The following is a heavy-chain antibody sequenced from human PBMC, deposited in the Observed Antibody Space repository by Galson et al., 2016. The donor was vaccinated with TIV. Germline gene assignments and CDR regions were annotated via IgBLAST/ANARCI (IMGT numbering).Heavy chain of an antibody. D-gene: IGHD3-10*01. Sequence: ASGGKFSSYVISWVRQAPGQGLEWMGRTIPIFDTTKYAQKFQGRVTITADESTDTAYVELNSLTSEDTAVYYCARATNYYDNWFDPWGQGTLVTVSS. CDR1: GGKFSSYV. J-gene: IGHJ5*02. CDR2: TIPIFDTT. CDR3: ARATNYYDNWFDP. V-gene: IGHV1-69*15.